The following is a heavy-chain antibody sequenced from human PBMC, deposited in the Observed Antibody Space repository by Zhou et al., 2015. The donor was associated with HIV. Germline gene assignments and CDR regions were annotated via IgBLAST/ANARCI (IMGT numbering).Heavy chain of an antibody. CDR3: ARDFRSGYYGMDV. CDR2: IYSGGGT. V-gene: IGHV3-53*01. J-gene: IGHJ6*02. Sequence: EVQLVESGGGLVQPGGSLRLSCAVSGFPVSTNYISWVRQAPGQGLEWVSVIYSGGGTYFADAVKGRFTMSTDNSKNTLYLHMDSLRLEDTAVYYCARDFRSGYYGMDVWGQGP. D-gene: IGHD3-22*01. CDR1: GFPVSTNY.